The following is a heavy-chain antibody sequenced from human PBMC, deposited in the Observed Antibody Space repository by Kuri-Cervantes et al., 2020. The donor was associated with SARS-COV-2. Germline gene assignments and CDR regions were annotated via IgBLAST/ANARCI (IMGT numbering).Heavy chain of an antibody. CDR2: ISYDGSNK. V-gene: IGHV3-30*18. D-gene: IGHD5-24*01. CDR1: GFTFSSYG. CDR3: AKGQMATTTAGVFDY. J-gene: IGHJ4*02. Sequence: SCAASGFTFSSYGMHWVRQAPGKGLEWVAVISYDGSNKYYADSVKGRFTISRDNSKNTLYLQMNSLRAEDTAVYYCAKGQMATTTAGVFDYWGQGTLVTVSS.